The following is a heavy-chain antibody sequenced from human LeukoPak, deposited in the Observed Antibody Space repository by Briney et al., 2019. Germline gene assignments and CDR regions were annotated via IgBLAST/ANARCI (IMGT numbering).Heavy chain of an antibody. CDR2: IYNSGNT. J-gene: IGHJ4*02. CDR3: ARHVASYDFDF. CDR1: GGSISNDNYY. Sequence: SETLSLTCSVSGGSISNDNYYWGWIRQPPGKGLEWIGSIYNSGNTYYNPSLKSRVTVSVDRPKNHFYLRLNSVTAADTAVYYCARHVASYDFDFWGQGILVTVSS. V-gene: IGHV4-39*01. D-gene: IGHD2-21*01.